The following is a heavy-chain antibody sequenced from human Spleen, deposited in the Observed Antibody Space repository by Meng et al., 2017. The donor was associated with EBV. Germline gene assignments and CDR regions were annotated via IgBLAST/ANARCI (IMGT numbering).Heavy chain of an antibody. J-gene: IGHJ4*02. CDR1: CAPNSDSSSY. D-gene: IGHD2-8*02. CDR3: ARHTGDFDY. V-gene: IGHV4-39*01. CDR2: ISSSGST. Sequence: EPAPRPVSPAGTLSPPSGGSCAPNSDSSSYWGWIRQPPRKGLEWIGTISSSGSTFYNPTLESRLTLSVDTTENHFALKLTSVTAADTAMYYCARHTGDFDYWGQGALVTVSS.